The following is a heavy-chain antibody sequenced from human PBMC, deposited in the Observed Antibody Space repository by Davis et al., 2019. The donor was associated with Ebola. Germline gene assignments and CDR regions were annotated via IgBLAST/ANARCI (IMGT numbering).Heavy chain of an antibody. D-gene: IGHD3-22*01. CDR2: IYYSGST. Sequence: MPSETLSLTCTVSGGSISSYYWSWIRQPPGKGLEWIGYIYYSGSTNYNPSLKSRVTISIDTSKNQFSLKLSSVTAADTAVYYCARHVALGTMIVVVTDHAFDIWGQGTMVTVSS. CDR3: ARHVALGTMIVVVTDHAFDI. V-gene: IGHV4-59*08. J-gene: IGHJ3*02. CDR1: GGSISSYY.